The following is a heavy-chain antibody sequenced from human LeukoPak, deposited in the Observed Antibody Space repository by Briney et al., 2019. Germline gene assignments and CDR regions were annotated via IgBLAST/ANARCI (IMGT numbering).Heavy chain of an antibody. CDR2: ISYDGSNK. V-gene: IGHV3-30*04. Sequence: GGSLRLAYAASGFTFSSYAMYWVRQAPGKGLEWVAVISYDGSNKYYADSVKGRFTISRDNAKNSLYLQMNSLRAEDTALYYCARLGYYGSGSYLPVYYMDVWGKGTTVTVSS. CDR1: GFTFSSYA. J-gene: IGHJ6*03. D-gene: IGHD3-10*01. CDR3: ARLGYYGSGSYLPVYYMDV.